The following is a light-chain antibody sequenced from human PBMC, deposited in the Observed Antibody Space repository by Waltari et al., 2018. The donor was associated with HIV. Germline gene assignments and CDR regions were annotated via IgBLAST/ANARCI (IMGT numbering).Light chain of an antibody. V-gene: IGLV3-1*01. CDR3: QAWDNSTAV. CDR1: KLGDKY. CDR2: QDN. J-gene: IGLJ2*01. Sequence: SYELNPPPSVSVSPGLTASLTCSGGKLGDKYVCWYQPKPGRHPVLAPFQDNKRPSGLPVPFSGSNSANTATLTISGTQAVDDADYFCQAWDNSTAVFGGGTQLTVL.